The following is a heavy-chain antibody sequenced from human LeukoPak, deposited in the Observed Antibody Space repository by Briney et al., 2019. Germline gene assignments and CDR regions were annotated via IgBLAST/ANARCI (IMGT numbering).Heavy chain of an antibody. D-gene: IGHD3-10*02. V-gene: IGHV3-30*18. CDR1: GFTFSSYG. Sequence: GGSLRLSYAASGFTFSSYGMHWVRQAPGKGLEWVAVISYDGSNKYYADSVKGRFTISRDNSKNTLYLQMNSLRAEDTAVYYCAKVDPDYVYYYYGMDVWGQGTTVTVSS. J-gene: IGHJ6*02. CDR3: AKVDPDYVYYYYGMDV. CDR2: ISYDGSNK.